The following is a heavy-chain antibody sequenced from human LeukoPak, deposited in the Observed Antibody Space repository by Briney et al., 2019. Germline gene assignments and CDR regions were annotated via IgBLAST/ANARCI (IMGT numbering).Heavy chain of an antibody. CDR3: ATQIVVVIAATVGFDP. D-gene: IGHD2-15*01. CDR2: IYSGSA. Sequence: PSETLSLTCTVSGGSISSSSYYWGWIRQPPGKGLEWIGSIYSGSAYYNPSLKSRVTMSVDRSKNQFSLKLSSVTAADTAVYYCATQIVVVIAATVGFDPWGQGTLVTVSS. V-gene: IGHV4-39*01. CDR1: GGSISSSSYY. J-gene: IGHJ5*02.